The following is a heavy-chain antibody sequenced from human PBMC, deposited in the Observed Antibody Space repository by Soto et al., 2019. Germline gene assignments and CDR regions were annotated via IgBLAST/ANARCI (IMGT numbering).Heavy chain of an antibody. CDR2: VSYSGST. CDR3: ARQGYYDLLCGYYLFDY. CDR1: GGSTDSLY. Sequence: SETLSLTCTVSGGSTDSLYWSWVRQPPGKGLEWIGYVSYSGSTTYNPSLKSRVIVSIDTSKNQFSLKLTSVTAADTAVYYCARQGYYDLLCGYYLFDYWGQGILVTVS. J-gene: IGHJ4*02. V-gene: IGHV4-59*08. D-gene: IGHD3-3*01.